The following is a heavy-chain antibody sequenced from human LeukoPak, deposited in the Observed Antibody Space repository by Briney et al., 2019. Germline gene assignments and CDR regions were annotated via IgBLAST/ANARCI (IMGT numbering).Heavy chain of an antibody. CDR3: AGGDTSAHGY. CDR1: GGSISADY. J-gene: IGHJ4*02. Sequence: SETLSLTCTVSGGSISADYWSWNRQPPGKGLEWIGYIYYTGTTNYNPSLKSRVTISVETSKNQFSLNLGSVTGADTAVYYCAGGDTSAHGYWGQGTLVTVSS. CDR2: IYYTGTT. D-gene: IGHD3-16*01. V-gene: IGHV4-59*01.